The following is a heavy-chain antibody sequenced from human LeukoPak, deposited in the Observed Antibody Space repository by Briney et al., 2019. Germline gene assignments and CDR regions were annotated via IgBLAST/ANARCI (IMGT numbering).Heavy chain of an antibody. V-gene: IGHV4-4*02. CDR3: ARWTSCGGDCHILDY. Sequence: SGTLSLTCAVSGGSISSSNWWSWVRQPPGKGLEWIGEIYHSESTNYNPSLKSRVTISIDKSKNQFSLKLSSVTAADTAVYYCARWTSCGGDCHILDYWGQGILVTVSS. J-gene: IGHJ4*02. D-gene: IGHD2-21*02. CDR2: IYHSEST. CDR1: GGSISSSNW.